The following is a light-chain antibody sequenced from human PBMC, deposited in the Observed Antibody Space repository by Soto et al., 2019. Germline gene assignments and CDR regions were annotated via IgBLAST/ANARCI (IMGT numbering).Light chain of an antibody. V-gene: IGKV3-20*01. CDR1: QTVSSY. J-gene: IGKJ5*01. CDR2: GAS. CDR3: QQYGTSPIT. Sequence: ENVLTQSPGTLSLSPGERATLSCRASQTVSSYLTWSQQRTGQAPRLLIYGASKRATGIPDRFSGSGSGTDFTLTISRLEPEDFALYYCQQYGTSPITFGQGTRLEIK.